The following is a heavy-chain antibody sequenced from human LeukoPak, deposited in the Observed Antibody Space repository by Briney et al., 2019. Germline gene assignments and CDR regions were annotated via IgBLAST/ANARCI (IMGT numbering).Heavy chain of an antibody. D-gene: IGHD1-1*01. CDR1: SYSISGGYH. J-gene: IGHJ4*02. V-gene: IGHV4-38-2*01. CDR3: TRVNWVVDY. Sequence: SETLSLTCAVSSYSISGGYHWGWIRQPPGKGLEWIGNIYRSGITYYNPSLKSRVTISVDTSKNHFSLKLSSVTAADTAVYYCTRVNWVVDYWGQGTLVTVSS. CDR2: IYRSGIT.